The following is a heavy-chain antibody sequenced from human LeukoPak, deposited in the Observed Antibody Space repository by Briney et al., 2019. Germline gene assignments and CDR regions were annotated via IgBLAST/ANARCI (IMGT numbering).Heavy chain of an antibody. CDR2: ISWDGGST. V-gene: IGHV3-43D*03. D-gene: IGHD1-26*01. Sequence: GGSLRLSCAASGFTFDDYAMHWVRQAPGKGLEWVSLISWDGGSTYYADSVKGRFTISRDNSKNSLYLQMNSLRAEDTAVYYCARGDYSGSSYYYYMDVWGKGTTVTVSS. CDR1: GFTFDDYA. J-gene: IGHJ6*03. CDR3: ARGDYSGSSYYYYMDV.